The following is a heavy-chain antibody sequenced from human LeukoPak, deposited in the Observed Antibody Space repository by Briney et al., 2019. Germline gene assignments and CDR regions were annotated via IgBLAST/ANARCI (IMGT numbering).Heavy chain of an antibody. V-gene: IGHV1-69*05. CDR2: IISIFGTA. J-gene: IGHJ4*02. Sequence: SVKVSCKASGGTFTSYAISWVRQAPGQGLEWMGRIISIFGTANYAQKFQGRVTITTDESTSTAYMELSSLRSEDTAVYYCARGPVTVTTVLDDYWGQGTLVTVSS. D-gene: IGHD4-17*01. CDR3: ARGPVTVTTVLDDY. CDR1: GGTFTSYA.